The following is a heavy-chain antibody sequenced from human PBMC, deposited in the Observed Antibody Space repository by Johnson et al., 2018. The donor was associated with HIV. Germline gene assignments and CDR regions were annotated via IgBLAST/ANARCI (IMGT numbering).Heavy chain of an antibody. D-gene: IGHD4-11*01. CDR2: IYSGGNT. Sequence: VQLVESGGGLIQPGGSLRLSCAASGFTISSNYMSWVRQAPGKGLEWVSVIYSGGNTYYADSVKGRFTISRDNAKNSLYLQMNTLNAEDTAVYYCASSTVMMTDDAFDIWGQGTVVTVSP. J-gene: IGHJ3*02. CDR3: ASSTVMMTDDAFDI. CDR1: GFTISSNY. V-gene: IGHV3-53*01.